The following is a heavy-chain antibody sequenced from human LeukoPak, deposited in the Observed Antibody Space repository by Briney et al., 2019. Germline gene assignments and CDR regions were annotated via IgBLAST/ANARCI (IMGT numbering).Heavy chain of an antibody. J-gene: IGHJ4*02. D-gene: IGHD3-3*01. CDR3: ARAILSGYPDS. V-gene: IGHV4-61*01. Sequence: SETLSLTCTVSGGSISSSYSYWTWIRQPPWKGLEWIGYIYYSGSTNYNPSLKSRVTISLDTSKNQFSLKLSSVTAADTAVYYCARAILSGYPDSWGQGTLVIVFS. CDR1: GGSISSSYSY. CDR2: IYYSGST.